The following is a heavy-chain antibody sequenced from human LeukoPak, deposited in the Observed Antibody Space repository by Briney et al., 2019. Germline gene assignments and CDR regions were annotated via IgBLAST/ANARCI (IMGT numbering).Heavy chain of an antibody. CDR3: ARTGYYGSGSHGYYFDY. Sequence: GGSLRLSCSASGFPFSSYAMHWVRQAPGKGLEYVSAISDSGGSTYYADSVKGRFTISRDNSKNTLYLQMSSLRAEDTAVYYCARTGYYGSGSHGYYFDYWGQGTLVTVSS. CDR2: ISDSGGST. J-gene: IGHJ4*02. D-gene: IGHD3-10*01. CDR1: GFPFSSYA. V-gene: IGHV3-64D*09.